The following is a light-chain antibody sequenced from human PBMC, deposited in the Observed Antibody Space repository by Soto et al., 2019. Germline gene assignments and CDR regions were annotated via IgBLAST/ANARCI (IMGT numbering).Light chain of an antibody. V-gene: IGLV6-57*04. CDR2: EDN. Sequence: NFMLTQPHSVSESPGKTVTISCTRSSGTIASNYVQWFQQRPDSAPTTLIFEDNERPSGVPDRFSGSIDSSSNSASLTISGLQTEDEADYYCQSYDSDNWVFGGGTQLTVL. J-gene: IGLJ3*02. CDR3: QSYDSDNWV. CDR1: SGTIASNY.